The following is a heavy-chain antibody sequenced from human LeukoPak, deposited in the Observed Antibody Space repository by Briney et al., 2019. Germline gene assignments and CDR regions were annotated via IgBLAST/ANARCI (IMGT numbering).Heavy chain of an antibody. V-gene: IGHV4-59*01. CDR1: GDSINSYY. CDR3: ARVRALSYYDSSGDLYYFEY. Sequence: SETLSLTCTVSGDSINSYYWTWIRQPPGKGLEWIGYIYYSGITDYNPSLKSRITISVDTSKNQFSLKLTSVTAADTAVYHCARVRALSYYDSSGDLYYFEYWGQGTLVTVSS. J-gene: IGHJ4*02. D-gene: IGHD3-22*01. CDR2: IYYSGIT.